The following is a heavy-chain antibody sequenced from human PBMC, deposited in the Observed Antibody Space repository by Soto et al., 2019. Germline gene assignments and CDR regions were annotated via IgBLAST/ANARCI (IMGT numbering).Heavy chain of an antibody. J-gene: IGHJ6*04. CDR1: AFSLSTGGVG. V-gene: IGHV2-5*02. CDR2: IYWDDDK. Sequence: GSGPTLVNPTQTLTLTCTFSAFSLSTGGVGVGWIRQPPGKALEWLALIYWDDDKRYSPSLRSRLTITKDTSKNQVVLTMTNMDPVDTATYYCIQSRCGGDCLYSYASYYYYVMYVCGKGTTVTVSS. CDR3: IQSRCGGDCLYSYASYYYYVMYV. D-gene: IGHD2-21*02.